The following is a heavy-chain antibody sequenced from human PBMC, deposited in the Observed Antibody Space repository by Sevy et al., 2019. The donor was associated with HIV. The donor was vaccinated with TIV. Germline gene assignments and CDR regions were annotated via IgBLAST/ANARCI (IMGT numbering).Heavy chain of an antibody. J-gene: IGHJ2*01. D-gene: IGHD3-10*01. CDR3: ARQIYSGSGDYRYFDL. V-gene: IGHV4-39*01. Sequence: SETLSLTCTVSGGSISSGSYYWAWIRQPPRKGLEWIGSIYYAGNTYDSPSLQSRVTISVDTSKNQFSLKLGSVTAADTAVYHCARQIYSGSGDYRYFDLWGRGTLVTVSS. CDR2: IYYAGNT. CDR1: GGSISSGSYY.